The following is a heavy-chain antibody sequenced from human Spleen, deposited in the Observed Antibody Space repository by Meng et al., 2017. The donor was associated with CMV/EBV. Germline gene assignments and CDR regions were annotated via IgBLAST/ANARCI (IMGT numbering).Heavy chain of an antibody. J-gene: IGHJ4*02. V-gene: IGHV3-48*04. CDR1: GFTFATYS. D-gene: IGHD4-23*01. CDR3: AREGRPAVRADFDW. Sequence: GESLKISCAASGFTFATYSMNWVRQAPGKRLEWLSYISSSGSTIFYADSVKGRFTISRDNANTSLYLQMSSLTAEDTALYYCAREGRPAVRADFDWWGQGSLVTVSS. CDR2: ISSSGSTI.